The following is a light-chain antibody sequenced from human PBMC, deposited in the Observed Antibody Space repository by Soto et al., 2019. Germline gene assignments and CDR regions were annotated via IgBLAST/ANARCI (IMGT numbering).Light chain of an antibody. V-gene: IGLV2-23*01. CDR3: CLYIGATTYV. CDR2: EGH. Sequence: QSALTQPASVSGSPGQSITISFTGTSGFVGSFSXVXXYQQHPGKAPKVMISEGHRRPSGVPDRFSGSNSVISESLTISGLQADDEAAYYCCLYIGATTYVFGTGTKVTVL. J-gene: IGLJ1*01. CDR1: SGFVGSFSX.